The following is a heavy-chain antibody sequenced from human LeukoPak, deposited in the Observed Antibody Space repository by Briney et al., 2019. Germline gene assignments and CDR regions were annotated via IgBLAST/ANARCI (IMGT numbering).Heavy chain of an antibody. V-gene: IGHV3-74*01. CDR1: GFTFSSYW. D-gene: IGHD3-22*01. CDR3: ARDYKESSGYYYVGSYYFDY. Sequence: GGSLRLSCVASGFTFSSYWMHWVRHAPGKGLVWVSRIDTDGSSTIYADSVKGRFTVSRDNAKNSLYLQMNSLRAEDTAVYYCARDYKESSGYYYVGSYYFDYWGQGTLVTVSS. J-gene: IGHJ4*02. CDR2: IDTDGSST.